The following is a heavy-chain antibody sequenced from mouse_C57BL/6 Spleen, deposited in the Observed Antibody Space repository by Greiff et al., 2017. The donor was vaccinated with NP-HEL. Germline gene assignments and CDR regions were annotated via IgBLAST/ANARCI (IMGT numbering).Heavy chain of an antibody. D-gene: IGHD2-4*01. CDR3: ASGYDYEWYFDV. CDR1: GYTFTDYY. CDR2: INPNNGGT. V-gene: IGHV1-26*01. Sequence: EVQLQQSGPELVKPGASVKISCKASGYTFTDYYMNWVKQSHGKSLEWIGDINPNNGGTSYNQKFKGKATLTVDKSSSTAYMELRSLTSEDSAVYYCASGYDYEWYFDVWGTGTTVTVSS. J-gene: IGHJ1*03.